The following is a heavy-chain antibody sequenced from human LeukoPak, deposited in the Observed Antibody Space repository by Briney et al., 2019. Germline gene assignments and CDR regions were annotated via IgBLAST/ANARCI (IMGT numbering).Heavy chain of an antibody. Sequence: PGGSLRLSCAASGFTFSSYGMHWVRQAPGKGLEWVAVIWYDGSNKYYADSVKGRFTISRDNSKNTLYLQMNSLRAEDTAVYYCAKPKDTAVGRYFDYWGQGTLVTVSS. CDR3: AKPKDTAVGRYFDY. D-gene: IGHD2-2*01. CDR1: GFTFSSYG. V-gene: IGHV3-33*06. J-gene: IGHJ4*02. CDR2: IWYDGSNK.